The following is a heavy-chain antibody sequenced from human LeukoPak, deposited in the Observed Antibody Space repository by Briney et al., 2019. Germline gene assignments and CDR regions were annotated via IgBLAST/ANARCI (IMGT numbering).Heavy chain of an antibody. J-gene: IGHJ4*02. Sequence: TGGSLRLSCTVSGFTVSSNSMSWVRQAPGKGLEWVSFIYSDNTHYSDSVKGRFTISRDNSKNTLYLQMNSLRAEDTAVYYCAKDGRRITMIVVVRRGHYFDYWGQGTLVTVSS. CDR3: AKDGRRITMIVVVRRGHYFDY. D-gene: IGHD3-22*01. V-gene: IGHV3-53*01. CDR2: IYSDNT. CDR1: GFTVSSNS.